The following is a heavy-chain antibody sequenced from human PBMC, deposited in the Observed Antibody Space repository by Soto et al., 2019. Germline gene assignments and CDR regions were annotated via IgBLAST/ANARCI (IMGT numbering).Heavy chain of an antibody. Sequence: SETLSLTCTVPGGSISSGGYYWSWIRQHPGKGLEWIGYIYYSETYYNPSLKSRVTISVDTSNNQSSLKLSSVTAADTAVYYCARLIHLSGYDWRLEYWGQGTLLTVSS. D-gene: IGHD5-12*01. V-gene: IGHV4-31*03. CDR3: ARLIHLSGYDWRLEY. J-gene: IGHJ4*02. CDR1: GGSISSGGYY. CDR2: IYYSET.